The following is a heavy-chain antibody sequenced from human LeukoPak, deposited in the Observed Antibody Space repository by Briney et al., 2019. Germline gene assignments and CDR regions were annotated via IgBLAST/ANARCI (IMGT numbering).Heavy chain of an antibody. V-gene: IGHV4-31*11. CDR1: GGSFSGYY. Sequence: PSETLSLTCAVYGGSFSGYYWSWIRQHPGKGLEWIGYIYYSGSTYYNPSLKSRVTISVDTSKNQFSLKLSSVTAADTAVYYCARNHPYDSSGEDYWGQGTLVTVSS. CDR3: ARNHPYDSSGEDY. D-gene: IGHD3-22*01. J-gene: IGHJ4*02. CDR2: IYYSGST.